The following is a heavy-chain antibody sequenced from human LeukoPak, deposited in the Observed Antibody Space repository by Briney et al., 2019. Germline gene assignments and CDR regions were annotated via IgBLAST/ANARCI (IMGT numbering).Heavy chain of an antibody. Sequence: GGSLRHSCAASGFTVSSNYMSWVRQAPGKGLEWVSVIYSGGSTYYADSVKGRFTISRDNSKNALYLQMNSLRAEDTAVYYCARTLDTNYYYYMDVWGKGTTVTVSS. D-gene: IGHD1-26*01. CDR2: IYSGGST. CDR1: GFTVSSNY. J-gene: IGHJ6*03. CDR3: ARTLDTNYYYYMDV. V-gene: IGHV3-66*02.